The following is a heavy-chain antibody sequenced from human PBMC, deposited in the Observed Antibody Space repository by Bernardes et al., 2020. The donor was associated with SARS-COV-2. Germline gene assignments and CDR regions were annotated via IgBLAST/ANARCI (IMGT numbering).Heavy chain of an antibody. D-gene: IGHD3-3*01. CDR2: IYYSGST. V-gene: IGHV4-59*01. J-gene: IGHJ6*02. CDR3: AREIYDFWSGSPYYYGMDV. Sequence: SETLSLTCTVSGGSISSYYWSWIRQPPGKGLEWIGYIYYSGSTNYNPSLKSRVTISVDTSKNQFSLKLSSVTAADTAVYYCAREIYDFWSGSPYYYGMDVWGQGTTVTVSS. CDR1: GGSISSYY.